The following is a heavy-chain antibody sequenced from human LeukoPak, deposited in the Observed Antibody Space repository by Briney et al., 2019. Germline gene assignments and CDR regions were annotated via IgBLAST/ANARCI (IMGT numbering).Heavy chain of an antibody. D-gene: IGHD5-24*01. CDR2: ITSSGGDT. CDR1: GYTFTNYY. Sequence: ASVEVSCKASGYTFTNYYMHWVRQAPGQGLEWVGMITSSGGDTTYAQKFKGRVTMTRDTSTRTVYMEVSSLTSEDTAVYYCARDLRRGGYNWGCDHWGQGTLVTVSS. V-gene: IGHV1-46*01. CDR3: ARDLRRGGYNWGCDH. J-gene: IGHJ4*02.